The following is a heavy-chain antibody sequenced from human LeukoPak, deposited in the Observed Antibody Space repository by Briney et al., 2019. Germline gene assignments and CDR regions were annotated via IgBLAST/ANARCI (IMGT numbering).Heavy chain of an antibody. J-gene: IGHJ4*02. CDR2: IYNSGST. D-gene: IGHD6-13*01. CDR1: GGSISTYY. V-gene: IGHV4-59*01. CDR3: ARENSNSWYLDY. Sequence: SETLSLTCTVSGGSISTYYWSWLRQPPGKGLEWIGYIYNSGSTNYNPSLKSRVTISVDTSKNQFSLRLSSVTAADTAVYYCARENSNSWYLDYWGQGTLVTVSS.